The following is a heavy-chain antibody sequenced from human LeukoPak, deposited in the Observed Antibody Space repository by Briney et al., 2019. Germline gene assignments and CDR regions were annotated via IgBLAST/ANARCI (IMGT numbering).Heavy chain of an antibody. J-gene: IGHJ6*03. Sequence: GGSLRLSCAASGFTFSSYEMNWVRQAPGKGLEWVSYISRSGSTKYYADSVKGRFTISRDNAKNSLFLQMNSLRAEDTAVYYCAKDPKGYYYMDVWGKGTTVTISS. CDR1: GFTFSSYE. CDR2: ISRSGSTK. CDR3: AKDPKGYYYMDV. V-gene: IGHV3-48*03.